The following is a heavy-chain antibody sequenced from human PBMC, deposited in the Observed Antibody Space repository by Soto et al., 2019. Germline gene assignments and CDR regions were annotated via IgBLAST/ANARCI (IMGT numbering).Heavy chain of an antibody. CDR1: GYIFTTNW. D-gene: IGHD3-10*01. J-gene: IGHJ3*02. CDR2: IYPSDSDT. CDR3: ARKPGTAFDI. Sequence: ESLKISCKGSGYIFTTNWIGWVRQMPGKGLEWMGIIYPSDSDTRYSPSFQGQVTISADKSISTAYLQWSSLKASDTAMYYCARKPGTAFDIWGQGTMVTVSS. V-gene: IGHV5-51*01.